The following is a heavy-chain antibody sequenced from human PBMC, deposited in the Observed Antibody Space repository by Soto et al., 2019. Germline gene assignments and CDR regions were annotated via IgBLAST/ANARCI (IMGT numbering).Heavy chain of an antibody. D-gene: IGHD5-12*01. J-gene: IGHJ4*02. CDR2: IIPILGIA. CDR3: ARVGYXGYDPLDY. Sequence: GASVKVSCKASGGTFSSYTISWVRQAPGQGLEWMGRIIPILGIANYTQKFQGRVTITADKSTSTAYMELSSLRSEDTAVYYCARVGYXGYDPLDYWGQGTLVTVSS. CDR1: GGTFSSYT. V-gene: IGHV1-69*02.